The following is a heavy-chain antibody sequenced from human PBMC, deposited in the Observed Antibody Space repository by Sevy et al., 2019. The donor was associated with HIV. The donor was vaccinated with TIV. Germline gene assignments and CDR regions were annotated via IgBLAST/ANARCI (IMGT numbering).Heavy chain of an antibody. Sequence: GGSLRLSCAASGFIFSDFYMSWVRQAPGKGLEWISYISSRGTTIYYADSVKGRFTISRDNAKNSLYPQMNSLTAEDTAVYYCARDHVVVEPLANYGMDVWGQGTTVTVSS. V-gene: IGHV3-11*01. CDR1: GFIFSDFY. D-gene: IGHD2-2*01. CDR2: ISSRGTTI. CDR3: ARDHVVVEPLANYGMDV. J-gene: IGHJ6*02.